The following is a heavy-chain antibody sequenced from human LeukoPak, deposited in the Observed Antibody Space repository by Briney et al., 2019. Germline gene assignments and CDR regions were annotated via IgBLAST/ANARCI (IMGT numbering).Heavy chain of an antibody. CDR1: GFTFSSYW. CDR2: ISGSGGST. V-gene: IGHV3-23*01. D-gene: IGHD6-19*01. Sequence: PGGSLRLSCAASGFTFSSYWMSWVRQAPGKGLEWVLAISGSGGSTYYADSVKGRFTISRDNSKNTLYLQMNSLRAEDTAVYYCAKGLNVAVVIDAFDIWGQGTMVTVSS. CDR3: AKGLNVAVVIDAFDI. J-gene: IGHJ3*02.